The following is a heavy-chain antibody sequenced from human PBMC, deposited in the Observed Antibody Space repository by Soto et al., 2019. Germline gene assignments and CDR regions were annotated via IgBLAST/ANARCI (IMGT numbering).Heavy chain of an antibody. V-gene: IGHV3-7*01. CDR2: IKQDGSEK. CDR1: GFTFSSYW. Sequence: EVQLVESGGGLVQPGGSLRLSCAASGFTFSSYWMSWVRQAPGKGLEWVANIKQDGSEKYYVDSVKGRFTISRDNAKNSLYLQRNSLRGEDTAVYYCARIVCGSYPGPIGDDCYTSGEFDYWGQGTLVTVSS. D-gene: IGHD2-21*01. J-gene: IGHJ4*02. CDR3: ARIVCGSYPGPIGDDCYTSGEFDY.